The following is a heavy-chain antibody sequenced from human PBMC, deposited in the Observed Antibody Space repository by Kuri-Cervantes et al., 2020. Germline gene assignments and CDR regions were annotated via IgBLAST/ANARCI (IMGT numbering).Heavy chain of an antibody. D-gene: IGHD6-25*01. CDR1: GFTFSSYW. V-gene: IGHV3-74*01. CDR2: INSDGSST. J-gene: IGHJ5*02. Sequence: GESLKISCAASGFTFSSYWMHWVRQAPGKGLVWVSRINSDGSSTSYADSVKDRFTISRDNAKNTLYLQMNSLRAEDTAVYYCARDRWSSSGFGWFDPWGQGTLVTVSS. CDR3: ARDRWSSSGFGWFDP.